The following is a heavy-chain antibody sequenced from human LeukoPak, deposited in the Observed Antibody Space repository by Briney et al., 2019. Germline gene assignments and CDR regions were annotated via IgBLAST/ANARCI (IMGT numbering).Heavy chain of an antibody. CDR1: GGSISSYY. CDR3: ARHEGLAVAGTGFQH. Sequence: PSETLSLTCTVSGGSISSYYWSWIRQPPGKGLEWIGYIYYSGSTNYNPSLKSRVTISVDTSKNQFSLKLSSVTAADTAVYYCARHEGLAVAGTGFQHWGQGTLVTVSS. CDR2: IYYSGST. J-gene: IGHJ1*01. V-gene: IGHV4-59*08. D-gene: IGHD6-19*01.